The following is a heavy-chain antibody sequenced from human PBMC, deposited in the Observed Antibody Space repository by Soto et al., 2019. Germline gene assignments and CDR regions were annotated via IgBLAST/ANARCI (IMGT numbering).Heavy chain of an antibody. D-gene: IGHD5-18*01. CDR3: ARSGYSYGPNPLLY. J-gene: IGHJ4*02. CDR1: GGSISSYY. V-gene: IGHV4-59*12. Sequence: SETLSLTCTVSGGSISSYYWSWIRQPPGKGLEWIGYIYYSGSTYYNPSLKSRVTISVDTSKNQFSLKLSSVTAADTAVYYCARSGYSYGPNPLLYWGQGTLVNVSS. CDR2: IYYSGST.